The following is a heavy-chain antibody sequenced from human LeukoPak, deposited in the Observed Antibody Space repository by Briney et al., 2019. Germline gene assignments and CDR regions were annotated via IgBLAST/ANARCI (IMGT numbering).Heavy chain of an antibody. J-gene: IGHJ4*02. CDR3: ARHWISGSRGGYFDY. CDR2: IYTSGST. Sequence: SETLSLTCTVSGSISGYYWSWIRQPPGKGLEWIGYIYTSGSTNYNPSLKSRVTISVDTSKNQFSLKLSSVTAADTAVYYCARHWISGSRGGYFDYWGQGTLVTVSS. V-gene: IGHV4-4*09. CDR1: GSISGYY. D-gene: IGHD3-10*01.